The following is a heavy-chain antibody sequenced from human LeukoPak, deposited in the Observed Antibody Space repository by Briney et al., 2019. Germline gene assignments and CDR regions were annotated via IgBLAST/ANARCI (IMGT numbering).Heavy chain of an antibody. CDR2: ISNRSDYI. J-gene: IGHJ4*02. Sequence: GGSLRLSCAASGFAFSRSSMTWVRQAPGKGLEWVSAISNRSDYIYYEDSVKGRFTISRDNAKNSLYLQMNGLRAEDTAIYYCARIVLGYYFDYWGQGILVTVSS. CDR3: ARIVLGYYFDY. D-gene: IGHD2/OR15-2a*01. V-gene: IGHV3-21*01. CDR1: GFAFSRSS.